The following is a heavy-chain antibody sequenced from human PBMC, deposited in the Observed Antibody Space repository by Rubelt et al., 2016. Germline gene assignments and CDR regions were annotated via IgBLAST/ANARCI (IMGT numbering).Heavy chain of an antibody. D-gene: IGHD6-19*01. CDR2: IYSGGST. V-gene: IGHV3-23*03. CDR1: GFTFSNYA. J-gene: IGHJ3*01. CDR3: ARVGVAGYDAFDV. Sequence: EVQLLESGGGLVQPGGSLRLSCAASGFTFSNYAMGWVRQAPGKGLEWVSVIYSGGSTYYADSVKGRFTLSRDNSKNTLYLQVNSLRAEDTAIYYCARVGVAGYDAFDVWGQGTMVTVSS.